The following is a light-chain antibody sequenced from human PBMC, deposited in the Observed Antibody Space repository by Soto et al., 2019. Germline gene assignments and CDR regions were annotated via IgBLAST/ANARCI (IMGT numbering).Light chain of an antibody. CDR2: DTS. J-gene: IGLJ1*01. CDR1: TGGVTSGHY. Sequence: QAVVTQEPSLTVSPGGTVTLTCGSSTGGVTSGHYPYWFQQKPGQAPRTLIYDTSNKNSWTPARFSGSLLGGKAALTLSGAQPEDEADYYCLLSYSGTRVFGTGTKVTVL. CDR3: LLSYSGTRV. V-gene: IGLV7-46*01.